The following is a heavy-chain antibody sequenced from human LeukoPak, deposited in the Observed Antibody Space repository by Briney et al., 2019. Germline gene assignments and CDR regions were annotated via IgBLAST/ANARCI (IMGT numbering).Heavy chain of an antibody. D-gene: IGHD4-17*01. CDR3: ARALAYGRYYYYMDV. J-gene: IGHJ6*03. V-gene: IGHV3-7*01. Sequence: PGGSLRLSCAASGFTFSRYWMNWVRQAPGKGLEWVANVKHDGSAQNYVDSVKGRFTISRDNAKNSLYLQMNSLRAEDTAVYYCARALAYGRYYYYMDVWGKGTTVTVSS. CDR2: VKHDGSAQ. CDR1: GFTFSRYW.